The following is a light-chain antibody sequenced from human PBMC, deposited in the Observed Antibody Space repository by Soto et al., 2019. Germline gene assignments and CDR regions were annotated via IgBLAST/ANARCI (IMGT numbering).Light chain of an antibody. CDR1: HSVSSR. V-gene: IGKV3-15*01. J-gene: IGKJ4*01. Sequence: EIVMTQSPATLSVSPGERATLSCRASHSVSSRLAWYQQKPGQAPRLLIYGASTRATGLPARFSGSGSGTDFTLTISSLQSEDFAVYCCQHSTIWALTFGGGTKVEFK. CDR3: QHSTIWALT. CDR2: GAS.